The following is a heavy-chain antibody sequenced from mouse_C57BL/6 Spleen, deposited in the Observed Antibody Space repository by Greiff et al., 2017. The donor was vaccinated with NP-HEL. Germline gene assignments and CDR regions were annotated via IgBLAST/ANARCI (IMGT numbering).Heavy chain of an antibody. CDR1: GYTFTSYW. CDR2: INPSNGGT. D-gene: IGHD1-1*01. CDR3: AREDTTVVANWYFDV. J-gene: IGHJ1*03. Sequence: QVQLQQPGTELVKPGASVKLSCKASGYTFTSYWMHWVKQRPGQGLEWIGNINPSNGGTNYNEKFKSKATLTVDKSSSTAYMQLSSLTSEDSAVYYCAREDTTVVANWYFDVWGTGTTVTVSS. V-gene: IGHV1-53*01.